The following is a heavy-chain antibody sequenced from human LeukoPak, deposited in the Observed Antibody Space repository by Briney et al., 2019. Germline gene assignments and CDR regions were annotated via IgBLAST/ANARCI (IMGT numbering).Heavy chain of an antibody. V-gene: IGHV4-59*12. D-gene: IGHD3-22*01. CDR3: ARKAPYYSDGSGPLGTYYFDY. CDR2: IYYSGST. CDR1: GGSISSYY. Sequence: SETLSLTCTVSGGSISSYYWSWIRQPPGKGLEWIGYIYYSGSTNYNPPLKSRVTISVDTSKNQFSLKLSSVTAADTAVYYCARKAPYYSDGSGPLGTYYFDYWGQGTLVTVSS. J-gene: IGHJ4*02.